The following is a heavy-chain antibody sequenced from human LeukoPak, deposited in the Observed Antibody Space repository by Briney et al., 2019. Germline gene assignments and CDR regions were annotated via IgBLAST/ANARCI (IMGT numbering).Heavy chain of an antibody. CDR1: GFTFSSYA. Sequence: PGGSLRLSCAASGFTFSSYAMSWVRQAPGKGLEWVSAISGSGGSTYYADSVKGRFTISRDNSKNTLYLQMNSLRAEDTAVYYCARVWGGDCRNDAFDICGQGTMVTVSS. D-gene: IGHD2-21*02. J-gene: IGHJ3*02. CDR2: ISGSGGST. V-gene: IGHV3-23*01. CDR3: ARVWGGDCRNDAFDI.